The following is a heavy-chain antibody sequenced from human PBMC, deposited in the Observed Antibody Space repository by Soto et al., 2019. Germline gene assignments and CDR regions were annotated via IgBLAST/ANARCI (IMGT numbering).Heavy chain of an antibody. D-gene: IGHD2-15*01. V-gene: IGHV3-30-3*01. CDR2: ISYDGSNK. J-gene: IGHJ4*02. Sequence: QVQLVESGGGVVQPGRSLRLSCAASGFTFSSYAMHWVRQAPGKGLEWVAVISYDGSNKYYADSVKGRFTISRANSKNTLYLQLNSRRAEDTAVYYCARVPSSSGRAHFDYWGQGTLVTVSS. CDR3: ARVPSSSGRAHFDY. CDR1: GFTFSSYA.